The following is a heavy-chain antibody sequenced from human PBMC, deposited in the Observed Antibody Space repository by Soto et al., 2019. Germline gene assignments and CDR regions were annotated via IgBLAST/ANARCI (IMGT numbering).Heavy chain of an antibody. CDR1: GGTFSSYA. D-gene: IGHD4-17*01. J-gene: IGHJ6*02. V-gene: IGHV1-69*13. Sequence: SVKVSCKASGGTFSSYAISWVRQAPGQGLEWMGGIIPIFGTANYAQKFQGRVTITADESTSTAYMELSSLRSEDTAVYYCARCFEPILRVTTVIQLGYYYGMDVWGQGTTVTVSS. CDR2: IIPIFGTA. CDR3: ARCFEPILRVTTVIQLGYYYGMDV.